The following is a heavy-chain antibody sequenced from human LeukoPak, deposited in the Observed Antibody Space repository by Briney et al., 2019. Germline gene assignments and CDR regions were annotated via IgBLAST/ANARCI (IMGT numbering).Heavy chain of an antibody. V-gene: IGHV3-23*01. CDR2: ISGSGGST. CDR3: AIYGSGSYFEY. Sequence: GGSLRLSCAASGLTFSSYAMSWVRQAPGKGLEWVSAISGSGGSTYYADSVKGRFTISRDNSKNTLYLQMNSLRAEDTAVYYCAIYGSGSYFEYWGQGTLVTVSS. J-gene: IGHJ4*02. D-gene: IGHD3-10*01. CDR1: GLTFSSYA.